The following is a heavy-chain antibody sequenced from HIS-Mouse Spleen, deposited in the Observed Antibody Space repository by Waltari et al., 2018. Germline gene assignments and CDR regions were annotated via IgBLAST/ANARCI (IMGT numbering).Heavy chain of an antibody. J-gene: IGHJ2*01. V-gene: IGHV4-39*07. CDR2: FYSSGST. Sequence: QLQLQESGPGLVKPSETLSLTCTVSGGSISSSSYYWGGIRQPPGKGLEWIGGFYSSGSTYSSPSLKSRVTISVDTSKNQFSLKLSSVTAADTAVYYCAREIPYSSSWYDWYFDLWGRGTLVTVSS. CDR1: GGSISSSSYY. D-gene: IGHD6-13*01. CDR3: AREIPYSSSWYDWYFDL.